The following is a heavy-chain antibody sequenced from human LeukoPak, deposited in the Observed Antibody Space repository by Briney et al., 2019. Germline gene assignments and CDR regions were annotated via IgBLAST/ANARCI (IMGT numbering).Heavy chain of an antibody. CDR3: AKGGGVVVVITTLDY. J-gene: IGHJ4*02. CDR1: GFTFDDYG. CDR2: INWNGGST. Sequence: AGSLRLSCAASGFTFDDYGMSWVRHAPGKGLEWVSGINWNGGSTVYADSVKGRFTISRDNAKNSLYLQMNSLRAEDTALYHCAKGGGVVVVITTLDYWGQGTLVTVSS. D-gene: IGHD3-22*01. V-gene: IGHV3-20*01.